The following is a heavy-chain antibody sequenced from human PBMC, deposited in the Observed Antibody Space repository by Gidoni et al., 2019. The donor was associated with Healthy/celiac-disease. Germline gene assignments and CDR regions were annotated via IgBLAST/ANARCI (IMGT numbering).Heavy chain of an antibody. V-gene: IGHV3-30*18. Sequence: QVQLVESGGGVVQPGRSLRLSCAASGFPFRSYGMHWVRQAPGEGLELVAVISYDGSNKYYADSVKGRFTISRDNSKNTLYLQMNSLRAEDTAVYYCAKARALRGRFDPWGQGTLVTVSS. D-gene: IGHD4-17*01. CDR3: AKARALRGRFDP. J-gene: IGHJ5*02. CDR1: GFPFRSYG. CDR2: ISYDGSNK.